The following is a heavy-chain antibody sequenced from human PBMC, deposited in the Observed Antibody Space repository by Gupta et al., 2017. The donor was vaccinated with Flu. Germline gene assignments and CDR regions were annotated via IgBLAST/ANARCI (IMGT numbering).Heavy chain of an antibody. V-gene: IGHV2-26*01. CDR3: ARDTYSYGFEFDW. Sequence: QVTLKESGPVLVKPTETLTLTCTVSGFSLSHANLGVSWIRQPPGKALEWLAHIFWNDKKFYSTSLKTRLTISKDTSKSQVVLTMTNMDPVDTATYYCARDTYSYGFEFDWWGQGTLVTVSS. CDR1: GFSLSHANLG. J-gene: IGHJ4*02. CDR2: IFWNDKK. D-gene: IGHD5-18*01.